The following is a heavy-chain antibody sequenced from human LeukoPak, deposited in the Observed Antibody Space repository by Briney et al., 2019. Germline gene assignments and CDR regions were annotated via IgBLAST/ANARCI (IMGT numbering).Heavy chain of an antibody. CDR3: ATTTVTPNGDAFDI. CDR2: IYHGGTT. CDR1: GDSISSSNW. D-gene: IGHD4-17*01. V-gene: IGHV4-4*02. J-gene: IGHJ3*02. Sequence: SETLSLTCAVFGDSISSSNWWSWVRQPPGKGLEWIGEIYHGGTTNYNPSLKSRVTISIDKSKNHFSLNLSSVSAADTAVYYCATTTVTPNGDAFDIWGQGTLVTVSS.